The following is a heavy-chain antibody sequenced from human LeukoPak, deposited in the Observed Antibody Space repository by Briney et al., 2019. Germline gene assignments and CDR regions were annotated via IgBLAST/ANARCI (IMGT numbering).Heavy chain of an antibody. CDR3: ARAPSNYYGSGPDY. V-gene: IGHV3-33*01. Sequence: GGSLRLSCAASGFNFSSCGMHWVRQAPGKGLEWVAVIWYDGSNKYYADSVKGRFTISRDNSKNTLHLQMNSLRAEDTAVYYCARAPSNYYGSGPDYWGQGTLVTASS. CDR1: GFNFSSCG. CDR2: IWYDGSNK. J-gene: IGHJ4*02. D-gene: IGHD3-10*01.